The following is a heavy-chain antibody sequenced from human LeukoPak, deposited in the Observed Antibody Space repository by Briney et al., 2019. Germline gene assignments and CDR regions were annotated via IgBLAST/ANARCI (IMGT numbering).Heavy chain of an antibody. J-gene: IGHJ4*02. V-gene: IGHV3-23*01. CDR2: ISGSGGST. CDR1: GFTFSSYS. CDR3: AKESLWFGELLCLDY. Sequence: PGGSLRLSCAASGFTFSSYSMNWVRQAPGKGLEWVSAISGSGGSTYYADSVKGRFTISRDNSKNTLYLQMNSLRAEDTAVYYCAKESLWFGELLCLDYWGQGTLVTVSS. D-gene: IGHD3-10*01.